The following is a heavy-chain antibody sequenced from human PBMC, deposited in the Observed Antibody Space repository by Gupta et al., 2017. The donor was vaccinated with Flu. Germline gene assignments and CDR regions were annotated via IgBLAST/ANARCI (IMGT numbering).Heavy chain of an antibody. CDR2: ISISGTII. D-gene: IGHD3-10*01. V-gene: IGHV3-11*01. CDR3: ARDLDAYYYGSGSFLADH. J-gene: IGHJ4*02. Sequence: TWIRQAPGKGLEWVSYISISGTIIYYADSVKGRFTISRDNAKNSLYLKMNSLRAEDTAVYYCARDLDAYYYGSGSFLADHWGQGTLVTVSS.